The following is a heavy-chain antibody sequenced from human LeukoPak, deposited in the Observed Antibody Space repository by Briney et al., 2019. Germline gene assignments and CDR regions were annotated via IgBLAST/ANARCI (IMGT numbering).Heavy chain of an antibody. CDR3: ARDYDYDY. CDR2: INHSGST. D-gene: IGHD5-12*01. CDR1: GGSISSSSYY. V-gene: IGHV4-39*07. J-gene: IGHJ4*02. Sequence: SETLSLTCTVSGGSISSSSYYWGWIRQPPGKGLEWIGEINHSGSTNYNPSLKSRVTISVDTSKNQFSLKLSSVTAADTAVYYCARDYDYDYWGQGTLVTVSS.